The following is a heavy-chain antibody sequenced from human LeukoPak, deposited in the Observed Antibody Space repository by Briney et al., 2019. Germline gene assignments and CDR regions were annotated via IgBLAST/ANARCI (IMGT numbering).Heavy chain of an antibody. CDR1: GGSISSSGYY. J-gene: IGHJ5*02. V-gene: IGHV4-39*07. D-gene: IGHD3-9*01. Sequence: SETLSLTCTVSGGSISSSGYYWGWIRQPPGKDLEWIGSIYYSGGTYYNPSLKSRVTISVDTSKNQFSLRLSSVTAADTAVYYCARDGRYFDRSNWFDPWGQGTLVTVSS. CDR3: ARDGRYFDRSNWFDP. CDR2: IYYSGGT.